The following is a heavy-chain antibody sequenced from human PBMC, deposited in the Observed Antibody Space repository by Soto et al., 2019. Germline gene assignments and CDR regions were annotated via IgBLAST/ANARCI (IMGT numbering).Heavy chain of an antibody. J-gene: IGHJ5*02. CDR2: IYYSGST. CDR3: ARHPSDFWFDP. CDR1: GGSISSSSYF. V-gene: IGHV4-39*01. D-gene: IGHD2-21*02. Sequence: SETLSLTCSVSGGSISSSSYFWGWIRQPPGKGLEWIGSIYYSGSTYYNPSLKSRVTVSVDTSKNQFSLKLSSVTAADTAVYYCARHPSDFWFDPWGQGTLVTSPQ.